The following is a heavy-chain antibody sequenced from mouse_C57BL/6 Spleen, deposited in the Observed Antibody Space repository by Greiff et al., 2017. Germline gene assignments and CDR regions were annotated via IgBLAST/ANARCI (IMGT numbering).Heavy chain of an antibody. CDR3: ARGYDYDPQRFAY. V-gene: IGHV1-58*01. D-gene: IGHD2-4*01. J-gene: IGHJ3*01. CDR2: IYIGNGYT. CDR1: GYTFTSYG. Sequence: VQLQQSGAELVRPGSSLQMSCKTSGYTFTSYGINWVKQRPGQGLEWIGYIYIGNGYTEYNEKFKGKATLTSDTSSSTAYMQLSSLTSEDSAIYVCARGYDYDPQRFAYWGQGTLVTVSA.